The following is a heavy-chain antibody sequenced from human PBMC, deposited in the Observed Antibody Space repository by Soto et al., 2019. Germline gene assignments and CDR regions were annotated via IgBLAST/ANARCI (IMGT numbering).Heavy chain of an antibody. CDR3: AREFGPQES. CDR2: ISYDGRNK. D-gene: IGHD3-10*01. J-gene: IGHJ5*02. Sequence: QVQLVESGGGVVQPGRSLRLSCAASGFTFSSYALHWVRQAPTKGLEWVAVISYDGRNKFYADSVKGRFTISRDNSKNTLSLQLNNLRPEDTAVYYCAREFGPQESWGQGTLVTVSS. V-gene: IGHV3-30-3*01. CDR1: GFTFSSYA.